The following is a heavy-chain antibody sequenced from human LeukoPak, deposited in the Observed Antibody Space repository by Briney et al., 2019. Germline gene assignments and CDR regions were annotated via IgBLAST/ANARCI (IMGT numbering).Heavy chain of an antibody. J-gene: IGHJ4*02. CDR1: GGTFSSYA. Sequence: SVKVSCKASGGTFSSYAISWVRQAPGHGLEWMGGIIPIFGTANYAQKFQGRVTITADESTSTAYMELSSLRSEDTAVYYCARDVGLKYYYDSSGYYYRYFDYWGQGTLVTVSS. V-gene: IGHV1-69*13. CDR2: IIPIFGTA. CDR3: ARDVGLKYYYDSSGYYYRYFDY. D-gene: IGHD3-22*01.